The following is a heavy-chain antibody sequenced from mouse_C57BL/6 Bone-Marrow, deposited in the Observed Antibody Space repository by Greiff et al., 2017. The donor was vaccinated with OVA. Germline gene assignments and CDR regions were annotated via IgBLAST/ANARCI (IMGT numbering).Heavy chain of an antibody. D-gene: IGHD2-5*01. CDR1: GYTFTDYE. V-gene: IGHV1-15*01. CDR3: TRSYSNYGDFDY. Sequence: VQLQESGAELVRPGASVTLSCKASGYTFTDYEMHWVKQTPVHGLEWIGAIDPETGGTAYNQKFKGKAILTADKSSSTAYMELRSLTSEDSAVYYCTRSYSNYGDFDYCGQGTTLTVSS. J-gene: IGHJ2*01. CDR2: IDPETGGT.